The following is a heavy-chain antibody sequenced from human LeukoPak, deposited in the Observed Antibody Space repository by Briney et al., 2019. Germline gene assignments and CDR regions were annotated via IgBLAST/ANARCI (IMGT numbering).Heavy chain of an antibody. CDR2: IYTGGST. J-gene: IGHJ4*02. Sequence: SETLSLTCTVSGGSISSYYWSWIRQPPGKGLEWIGRIYTGGSTNYNPSLKSRVTMSVDTSKSQFSLKLNSVTAADTAVYYGARDRRDGYNSFYYFDYWGQGTLVTVSS. CDR1: GGSISSYY. CDR3: ARDRRDGYNSFYYFDY. V-gene: IGHV4-4*07. D-gene: IGHD5-24*01.